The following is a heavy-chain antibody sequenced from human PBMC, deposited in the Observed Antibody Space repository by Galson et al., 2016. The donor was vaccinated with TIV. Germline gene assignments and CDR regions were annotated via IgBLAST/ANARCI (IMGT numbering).Heavy chain of an antibody. Sequence: CAISGDSVSSNSAAWNWLRQSPSRGLVWLGRTFCRSKWYNDYAPSVKSRITINPDTSKNQFSLQLNSVTPEDTAVYYCAKATPLVFGIIITLDSWGQGTLVTVSS. J-gene: IGHJ4*02. D-gene: IGHD3-3*01. CDR1: GDSVSSNSAA. V-gene: IGHV6-1*01. CDR2: TFCRSKWYN. CDR3: AKATPLVFGIIITLDS.